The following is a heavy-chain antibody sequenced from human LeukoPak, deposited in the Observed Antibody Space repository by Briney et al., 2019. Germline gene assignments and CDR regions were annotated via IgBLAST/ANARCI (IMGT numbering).Heavy chain of an antibody. CDR2: ISYDGRSK. Sequence: GGSLRLSCATSGFTFGTYGMHWVRQAPGKGPEWVAVISYDGRSKFYVDSVKGRFTISRDNSENTLYLQMNSLRTEDTAVYYCVRDPPRDTAMVWKYWGQGTLVTVSS. CDR1: GFTFGTYG. V-gene: IGHV3-30*03. CDR3: VRDPPRDTAMVWKY. J-gene: IGHJ4*02. D-gene: IGHD5-18*01.